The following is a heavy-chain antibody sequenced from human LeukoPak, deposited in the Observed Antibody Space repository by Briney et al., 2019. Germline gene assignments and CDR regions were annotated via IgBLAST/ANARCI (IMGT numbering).Heavy chain of an antibody. CDR1: GSNFNNHG. Sequence: GGTLRPSCEASGSNFNNHGISWVRQAPGEGLEWVSGISGNGVTSYYADSVMGRFTISKDKSRNTVYLQLNSLRAEDTAVYHCAKDRSSNRESSGYDHHFDYWGQGTLVTVSS. CDR3: AKDRSSNRESSGYDHHFDY. V-gene: IGHV3-23*01. J-gene: IGHJ4*02. D-gene: IGHD3-22*01. CDR2: ISGNGVTS.